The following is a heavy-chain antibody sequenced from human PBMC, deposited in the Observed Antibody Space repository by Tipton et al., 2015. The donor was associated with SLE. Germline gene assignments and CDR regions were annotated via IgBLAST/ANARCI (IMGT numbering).Heavy chain of an antibody. V-gene: IGHV4-38-2*01. J-gene: IGHJ4*02. CDR3: ARQSTGYFDY. CDR2: IYHNGRT. CDR1: DYSIRSGYY. Sequence: TLSLTCVVSDYSIRSGYYWGWVRQPPGKGLEWIGSIYHNGRTYFNPSLKSRVTISVDTSNNQFSLNLRSATAADTAVYYCARQSTGYFDYWGQGTLVTVSS. D-gene: IGHD1-1*01.